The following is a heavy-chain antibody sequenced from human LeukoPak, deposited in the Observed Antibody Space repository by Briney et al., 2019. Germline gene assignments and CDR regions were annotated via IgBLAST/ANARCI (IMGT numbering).Heavy chain of an antibody. CDR1: GGSNSSYY. J-gene: IGHJ4*02. V-gene: IGHV4-59*01. CDR3: ARRAGKLELDY. D-gene: IGHD3-10*01. CDR2: IYYSGST. Sequence: PSETLSLTCTVSGGSNSSYYWSWIRQPPGKGLEWIGYIYYSGSTNYNPSLKSRVTISVDTSKNQFSLKLSSVTAADTAVYYCARRAGKLELDYWGQGTLVTVSS.